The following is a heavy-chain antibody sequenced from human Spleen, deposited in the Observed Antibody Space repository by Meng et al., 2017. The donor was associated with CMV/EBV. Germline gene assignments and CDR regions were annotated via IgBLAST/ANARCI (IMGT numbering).Heavy chain of an antibody. CDR2: ISGPGDST. J-gene: IGHJ6*02. CDR3: AQNTIVVIPLARSYGMDV. V-gene: IGHV3-23*01. CDR1: GFTFSSYR. D-gene: IGHD2-15*01. Sequence: GGSLRLSCAASGFTFSSYRMNWVRQAPGKGLEWVAVISGPGDSTYYADSAQGRFTISRDNSKNTLSLQMNSLRVEDTGIYYCAQNTIVVIPLARSYGMDVWGQGTTVTVSS.